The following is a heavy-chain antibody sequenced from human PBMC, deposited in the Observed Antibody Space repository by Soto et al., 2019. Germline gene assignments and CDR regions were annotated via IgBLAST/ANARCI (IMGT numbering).Heavy chain of an antibody. Sequence: SETLSLTCTVSGSSVSSGSYYWSWIRQPPGKGLEWIGYIYYSGSTNYNPSLKSRVTISVDTSKNQFSLKLSSVTAADTAVYYCATNPIAVAGPYYFDYWGQGTLVTVSS. CDR3: ATNPIAVAGPYYFDY. J-gene: IGHJ4*02. V-gene: IGHV4-61*01. CDR2: IYYSGST. CDR1: GSSVSSGSYY. D-gene: IGHD6-19*01.